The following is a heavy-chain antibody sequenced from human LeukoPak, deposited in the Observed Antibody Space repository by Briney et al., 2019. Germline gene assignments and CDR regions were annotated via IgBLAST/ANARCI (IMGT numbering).Heavy chain of an antibody. CDR1: GFTFSSYS. J-gene: IGHJ4*02. D-gene: IGHD6-13*01. CDR3: ASQAYSSSWYYY. V-gene: IGHV3-21*01. CDR2: ISSSSSYI. Sequence: GGSLRLSCAASGFTFSSYSMNWVRQAPGKGLEWVSSISSSSSYIYYADSVKGRFTISRNNAKNSLYLQMNSLRAEDTAVYYCASQAYSSSWYYYWDQGTLVTVSS.